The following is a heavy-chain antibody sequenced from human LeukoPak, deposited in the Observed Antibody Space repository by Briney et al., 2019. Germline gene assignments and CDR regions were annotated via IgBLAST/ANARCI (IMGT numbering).Heavy chain of an antibody. J-gene: IGHJ6*02. CDR3: ARDTPNIMITFGDRFMDV. Sequence: GGSLRLSCAASGFTFSSYSMNWVRQAPGKGLEWVSSISSSSYIYYADSVKGRFTISRDNAKNSLYLQMNSLRAEDTAVYYCARDTPNIMITFGDRFMDVWGQGTTVTVSS. CDR1: GFTFSSYS. CDR2: ISSSSYI. V-gene: IGHV3-21*01. D-gene: IGHD3-16*01.